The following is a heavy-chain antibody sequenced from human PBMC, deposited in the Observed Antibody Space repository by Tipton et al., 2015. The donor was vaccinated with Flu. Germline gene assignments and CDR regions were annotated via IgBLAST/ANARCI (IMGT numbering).Heavy chain of an antibody. D-gene: IGHD5-18*01. CDR3: ARGLYSYGYTYYYYMDV. CDR2: IIPIFETT. CDR1: GGTFGSYG. Sequence: QLVQSGPEVKEAGSSVKVSCKVSGGTFGSYGISWVRQAPGQGLEWMGGIIPIFETTDYAQKFQGRVTITADKSTTTAYMELSSLRFEDTAVYFCARGLYSYGYTYYYYMDVWGKGTTVAVSS. V-gene: IGHV1-69*06. J-gene: IGHJ6*03.